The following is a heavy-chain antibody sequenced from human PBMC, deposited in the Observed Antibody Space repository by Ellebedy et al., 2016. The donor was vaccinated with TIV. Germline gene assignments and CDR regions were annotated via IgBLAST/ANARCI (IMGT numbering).Heavy chain of an antibody. CDR2: IWNDGSYK. CDR3: AKDVCSAGACRCAN. Sequence: PGGSLRLSCAAYGFDLSTYGVHWVRRAPGKGLEWVTFIWNDGSYKYYADSVKGRFTISRDNSRDTLYLQMNSLSAEDTAVYYCAKDVCSAGACRCANWGLGTQVTVSS. D-gene: IGHD2-15*01. J-gene: IGHJ4*02. V-gene: IGHV3-30*02. CDR1: GFDLSTYG.